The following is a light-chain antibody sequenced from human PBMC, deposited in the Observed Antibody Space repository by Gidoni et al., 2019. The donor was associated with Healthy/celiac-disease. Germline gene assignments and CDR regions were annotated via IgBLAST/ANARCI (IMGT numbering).Light chain of an antibody. Sequence: SYELTRPPSLSVSPGQTASITCSGDKLGDKYACWYQQKPGQSPVLVIYQDSKRPSGIPERFSGSNSGNTATLTISGTQAMDEADYYCQAWDSSTKVFGGGTKLTVL. V-gene: IGLV3-1*01. J-gene: IGLJ2*01. CDR2: QDS. CDR1: KLGDKY. CDR3: QAWDSSTKV.